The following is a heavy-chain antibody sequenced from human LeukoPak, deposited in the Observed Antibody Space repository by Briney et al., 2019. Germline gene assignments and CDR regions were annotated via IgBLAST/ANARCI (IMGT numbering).Heavy chain of an antibody. CDR2: ISGDGGST. D-gene: IGHD3-10*01. CDR1: GFTFEDNA. J-gene: IGHJ4*02. CDR3: ATAPSGSGTFLDY. Sequence: GGSLRLSCAASGFTFEDNAMHWVRQAPGKGLEWVSLISGDGGSTYYADSVKGRFTISRDNSKNTLYLQMNSLRAEDTAVYYCATAPSGSGTFLDYWGQGTLVTVSS. V-gene: IGHV3-43*02.